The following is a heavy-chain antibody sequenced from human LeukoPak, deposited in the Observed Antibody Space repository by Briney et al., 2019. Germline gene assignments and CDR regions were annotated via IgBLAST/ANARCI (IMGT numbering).Heavy chain of an antibody. Sequence: ASVKVSCKTSGYTFSAFYIHWVRQAPGQGPEWMGWINPDSGGSEYGQKFRGRVTFTSDTSSTTVYMEVRSLKSDDTAVYYCARDMTGGIWARATSFDHWGQGTLVTVSS. J-gene: IGHJ4*02. CDR1: GYTFSAFY. CDR2: INPDSGGS. V-gene: IGHV1-2*02. D-gene: IGHD1-14*01. CDR3: ARDMTGGIWARATSFDH.